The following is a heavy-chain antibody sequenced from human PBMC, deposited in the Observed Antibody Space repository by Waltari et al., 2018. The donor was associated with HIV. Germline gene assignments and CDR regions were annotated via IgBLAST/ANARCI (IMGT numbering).Heavy chain of an antibody. CDR1: GGSIRSYS. CDR2: IYYSGIT. V-gene: IGHV4-59*08. CDR3: ARHEDMAYSSGGYVFDY. J-gene: IGHJ4*02. D-gene: IGHD6-19*01. Sequence: QVQLQESGPGLVKPSETLSLTCTVSGGSIRSYSCSWIRQPPGKALDWIGYIYYSGITYNNLTLKSRATISVDTSKNQFALKLSYVTAADTAVYYCARHEDMAYSSGGYVFDYWGQGTLFTVSS.